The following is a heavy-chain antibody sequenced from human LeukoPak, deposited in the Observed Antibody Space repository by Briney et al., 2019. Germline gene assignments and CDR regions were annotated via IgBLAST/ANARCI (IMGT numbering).Heavy chain of an antibody. V-gene: IGHV1-18*01. D-gene: IGHD5-12*01. CDR2: FSAYNGKT. Sequence: ASVKVSCKASGYTFTSLVISWVRQAPGQGLEWMGWFSAYNGKTNYAQKFQGRVTMTTDTSTSTAYMELSSCRSDDTAVHYCAKDQSGYPGCFDYWGQGTLVTVSS. CDR3: AKDQSGYPGCFDY. J-gene: IGHJ4*02. CDR1: GYTFTSLV.